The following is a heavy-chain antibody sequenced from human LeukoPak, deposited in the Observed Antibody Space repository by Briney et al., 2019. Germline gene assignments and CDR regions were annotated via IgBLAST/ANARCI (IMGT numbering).Heavy chain of an antibody. V-gene: IGHV4-39*01. D-gene: IGHD4-17*01. CDR1: GGSTSSSSYY. CDR3: ARHYYGDYEIDY. CDR2: IYYSGST. Sequence: SETLSLTCTVSGGSTSSSSYYWGWIRQPPGKGLEWIGSIYYSGSTYYNPSLKSRVTISVDTSKNQFSLKLSSVTAADTAVYYCARHYYGDYEIDYWGQGTLVTVSS. J-gene: IGHJ4*02.